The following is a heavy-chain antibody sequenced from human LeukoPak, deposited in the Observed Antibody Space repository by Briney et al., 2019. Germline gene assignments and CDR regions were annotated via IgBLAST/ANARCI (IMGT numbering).Heavy chain of an antibody. V-gene: IGHV3-74*01. CDR3: ARERVDYGDWSRYYHYGMDV. CDR1: GFTFSSYW. D-gene: IGHD4-17*01. Sequence: PGGSLRLSCAASGFTFSSYWMHWVRQAPGKGLVWVSRINSDGSSTSYADSVKGRFTISRDNAKNTLYLQMNSLRAEDTAVYYCARERVDYGDWSRYYHYGMDVWGQGTTVTATS. J-gene: IGHJ6*02. CDR2: INSDGSST.